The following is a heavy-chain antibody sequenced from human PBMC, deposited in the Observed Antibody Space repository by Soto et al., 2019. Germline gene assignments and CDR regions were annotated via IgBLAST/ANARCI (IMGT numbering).Heavy chain of an antibody. CDR1: GGTFSSYT. D-gene: IGHD1-26*01. CDR2: IIPILGIA. CDR3: AKGGIVGAFDY. V-gene: IGHV1-69*02. Sequence: QVQLVQSGAEVKKPGSSVKVSCKASGGTFSSYTISWVRQAPGQGLEWMGRIIPILGIANYAQKFQGRVTITADKSTSTDYMELSSLRSEDTAVYYCAKGGIVGAFDYWGQGTLVTVSS. J-gene: IGHJ4*02.